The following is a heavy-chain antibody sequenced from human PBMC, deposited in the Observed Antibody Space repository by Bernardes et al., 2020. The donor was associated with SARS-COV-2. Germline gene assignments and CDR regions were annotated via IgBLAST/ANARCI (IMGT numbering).Heavy chain of an antibody. CDR2: ISPKSGDT. D-gene: IGHD2-21*02. CDR3: ATTLYYDRGGDSLCDY. J-gene: IGHJ4*02. V-gene: IGHV1-2*02. Sequence: ASVRVSCTASGYTFSAYYTPWLRQAPGQGLEWMGWISPKSGDTTPAQKFQGRVTMTMDTSISTDYMELSRLRSDDTAVYYCATTLYYDRGGDSLCDYWGKGTPVSVSS. CDR1: GYTFSAYY.